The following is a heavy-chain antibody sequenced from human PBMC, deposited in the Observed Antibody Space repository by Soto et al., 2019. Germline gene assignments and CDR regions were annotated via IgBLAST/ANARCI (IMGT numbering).Heavy chain of an antibody. CDR3: ARCGDYVGGWYFDL. J-gene: IGHJ2*01. D-gene: IGHD4-17*01. V-gene: IGHV4-34*02. Sequence: QVQLQQWGAGLLKPSETLSLTCAVYGGAFSGYYWNWIRQPPGKGLEWIGEINDSGSINYNPYLKCRVTIAVDTSKNQFSLSLTSVTAADTAVYYCARCGDYVGGWYFDLWGRGTLVTVSS. CDR2: INDSGSI. CDR1: GGAFSGYY.